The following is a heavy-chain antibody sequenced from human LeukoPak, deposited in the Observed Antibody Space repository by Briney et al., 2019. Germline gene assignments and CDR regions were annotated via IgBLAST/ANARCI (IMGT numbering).Heavy chain of an antibody. Sequence: GGSLRLSCAASGFTFDDYGMSWVRQAPGKGLEWVSGINWNGGSTGYADSVKGRFTISRDNAKNSLYLQMNSLRAEDTALYYCARGGAAAGTEDVSDYWGQGTLVTVSS. CDR1: GFTFDDYG. D-gene: IGHD6-13*01. CDR2: INWNGGST. J-gene: IGHJ4*02. CDR3: ARGGAAAGTEDVSDY. V-gene: IGHV3-20*04.